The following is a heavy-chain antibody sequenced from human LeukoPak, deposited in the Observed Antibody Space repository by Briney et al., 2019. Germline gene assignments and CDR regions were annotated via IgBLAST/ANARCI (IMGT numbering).Heavy chain of an antibody. V-gene: IGHV3-23*01. CDR3: AKGGLTTPLHY. J-gene: IGHJ4*02. CDR1: AFPFSTYV. CDR2: ISGDGARA. D-gene: IGHD1-14*01. Sequence: GGSLSLSCAASAFPFSTYVMSWVRQAPGGGLEWISSISGDGARAYYTNSVKGRFTISRDNPKNTLFLQVNSLRVEDTAVYYCAKGGLTTPLHYWGQGTLVTVSS.